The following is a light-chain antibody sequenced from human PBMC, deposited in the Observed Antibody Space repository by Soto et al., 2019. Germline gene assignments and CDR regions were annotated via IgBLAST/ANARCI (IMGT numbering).Light chain of an antibody. J-gene: IGKJ2*01. V-gene: IGKV1-39*01. CDR1: QNIKNY. CDR2: DVS. CDR3: QQSHSSLPYT. Sequence: IQLIQSPSSLSASVGDRVTITCRASQNIKNYLNWYQQKPGQAPRVLIYDVSSLPSGVPSRFSGSGSGTDFTLTISSLQPEDFATYYCQQSHSSLPYTFGQGTKVDIK.